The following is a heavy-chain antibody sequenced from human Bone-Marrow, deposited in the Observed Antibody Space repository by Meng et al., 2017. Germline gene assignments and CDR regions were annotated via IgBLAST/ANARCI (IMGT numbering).Heavy chain of an antibody. J-gene: IGHJ4*02. D-gene: IGHD6-6*01. CDR2: IYYSGST. CDR3: ARSSTSPASYFFDY. CDR1: GGSVSSGSYY. V-gene: IGHV4-61*01. Sequence: VQLQEPGPGLGKPSGTLSLTCTVAGGSVSSGSYYWSWIRQPPGKGLEWIGHIYYSGSTNYNPSLKSRVTISVDTPKNQFSLKLSSVTAADTAVYFCARSSTSPASYFFDYWGQGTLVTVSS.